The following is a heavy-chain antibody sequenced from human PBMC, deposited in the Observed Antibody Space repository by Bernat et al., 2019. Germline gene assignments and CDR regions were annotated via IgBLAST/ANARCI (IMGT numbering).Heavy chain of an antibody. Sequence: EVQLLESGGGLVQPGGSLRLSCAASGFTFLSYAMSWVRQAPGKGLEWVSAMSGSGIDTYYTDSVKGWFTISRDNSKDTLYLQMNSLRAEDTAVYFCVKGDYYYHDSSAYLDHWGQGTLVTVSS. CDR2: MSGSGIDT. CDR1: GFTFLSYA. CDR3: VKGDYYYHDSSAYLDH. D-gene: IGHD3-22*01. J-gene: IGHJ4*02. V-gene: IGHV3-23*01.